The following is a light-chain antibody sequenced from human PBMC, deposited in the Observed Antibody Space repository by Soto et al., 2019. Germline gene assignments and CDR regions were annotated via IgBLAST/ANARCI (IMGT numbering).Light chain of an antibody. Sequence: QSALTQPASVSGSPGQSITISCTGTSSDVGGYNYVSWYQQHPGKAPKLMIYEVSNRSSGVSNRFSGSKSGNTSSLTISGLQAEYEADYYCCSCTSSTTLVFGTGTKLTVL. CDR1: SSDVGGYNY. CDR3: CSCTSSTTLV. J-gene: IGLJ1*01. CDR2: EVS. V-gene: IGLV2-14*01.